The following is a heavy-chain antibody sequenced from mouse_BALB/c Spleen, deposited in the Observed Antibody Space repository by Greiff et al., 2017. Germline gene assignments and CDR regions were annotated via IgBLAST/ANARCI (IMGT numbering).Heavy chain of an antibody. CDR1: GFTFTSYA. Sequence: EVQLVESGGGLVKPGGSLKLSCAASGFTFTSYAMPWVRQSPEKRLEWVGEISTGGSYTYYKDTVTGRVTITRDNATNTAYLEMSSLTSEDTAMYYCARGDYFAYWGQGTLVTVSA. V-gene: IGHV5-9-4*01. J-gene: IGHJ3*01. CDR2: ISTGGSYT. D-gene: IGHD2-4*01. CDR3: ARGDYFAY.